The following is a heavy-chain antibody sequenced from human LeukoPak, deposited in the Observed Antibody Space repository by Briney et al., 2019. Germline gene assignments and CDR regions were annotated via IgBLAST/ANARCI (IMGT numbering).Heavy chain of an antibody. CDR3: ARDRPNYGDYVWYFDL. J-gene: IGHJ2*01. CDR1: GGSISSSSYY. Sequence: SETLSLTCTVSGGSISSSSYYWGWIRQPPGKGLEWIGRIYTSGSTNYNPSLKSRVTISVDTSKNQFSLKLSSVTAADTAVYYCARDRPNYGDYVWYFDLWGRGTLVTVSS. D-gene: IGHD4-17*01. V-gene: IGHV4-61*02. CDR2: IYTSGST.